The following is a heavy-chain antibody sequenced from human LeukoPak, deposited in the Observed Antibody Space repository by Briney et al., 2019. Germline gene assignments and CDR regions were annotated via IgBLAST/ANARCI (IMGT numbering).Heavy chain of an antibody. CDR3: AKDRNSGYEYYYYGMDV. V-gene: IGHV3-23*01. CDR1: GFTFDNYA. J-gene: IGHJ6*02. CDR2: ISGSGGST. D-gene: IGHD5-12*01. Sequence: GGFLRLSCAASGFTFDNYAMSWVRQAPGKGLEWVSAISGSGGSTYFADSVKGRFTISRDNSKNTLYLQMNSLRAEDTAVYYCAKDRNSGYEYYYYGMDVWGQGTTVTVSS.